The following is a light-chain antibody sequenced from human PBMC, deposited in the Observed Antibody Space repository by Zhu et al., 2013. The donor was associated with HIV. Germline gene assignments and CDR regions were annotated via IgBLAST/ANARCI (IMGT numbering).Light chain of an antibody. CDR3: QQYGSSLSIT. V-gene: IGKV3-20*01. CDR2: GAS. J-gene: IGKJ5*01. CDR1: QTISSY. Sequence: IVLTQSPATLSLSPGERATLSCRASQTISSYLAWYQQRPGQAPRLLIYGASSRATGIPDRFSGSGSGTDFTLTISRLEPEDFAVYYCQQYGSSLSITFGQGTRLEIK.